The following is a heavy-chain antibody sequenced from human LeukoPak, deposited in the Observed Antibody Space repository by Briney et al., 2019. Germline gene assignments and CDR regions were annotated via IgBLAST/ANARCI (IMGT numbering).Heavy chain of an antibody. V-gene: IGHV4-30-2*01. CDR3: ARDSSGVGATTGFDY. CDR2: IYHSGST. Sequence: PSETLSLTCTVSGGSISSGGYYWSWIRQPPGKGLEWIGYIYHSGSTYYNPSLKSRVTISVDRSKNQFSLKLSSVTAADTAVYYCARDSSGVGATTGFDYWGQGTLVAVSS. D-gene: IGHD1-26*01. J-gene: IGHJ4*02. CDR1: GGSISSGGYY.